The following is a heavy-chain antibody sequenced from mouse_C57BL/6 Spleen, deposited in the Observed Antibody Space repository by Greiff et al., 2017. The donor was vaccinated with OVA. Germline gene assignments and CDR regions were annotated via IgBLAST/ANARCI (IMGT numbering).Heavy chain of an antibody. CDR3: ARESIYDGYYVGAMDY. CDR2: IYPGDGDT. V-gene: IGHV1-82*01. D-gene: IGHD2-3*01. Sequence: VQLQQSGAELVKPGASVKISCKASGYAFSSSWMNWVKQRPGKGLEWIGRIYPGDGDTNYNGKFKGKATLTADKSSSTAYMQLSSLTSEDSAVYFGARESIYDGYYVGAMDYWGQGTSVTVSS. CDR1: GYAFSSSW. J-gene: IGHJ4*01.